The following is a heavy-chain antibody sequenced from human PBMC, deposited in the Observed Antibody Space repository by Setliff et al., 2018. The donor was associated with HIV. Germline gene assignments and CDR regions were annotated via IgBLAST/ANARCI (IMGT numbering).Heavy chain of an antibody. J-gene: IGHJ4*02. CDR2: TSYTGST. D-gene: IGHD2-2*01. V-gene: IGHV4-59*01. CDR3: ARLTDSTSWFARFDY. Sequence: SETLSLTCAMSGGSINNYYWGWIRQPPGKTLEWIGYTSYTGSTKYNPSLQSRVTFSLHTSENKFSLNLNSVTAADTAVYYCARLTDSTSWFARFDYWGQGVLVTVSS. CDR1: GGSINNYY.